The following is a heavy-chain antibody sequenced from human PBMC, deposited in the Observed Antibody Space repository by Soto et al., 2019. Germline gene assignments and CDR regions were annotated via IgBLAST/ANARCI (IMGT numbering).Heavy chain of an antibody. CDR3: AKLKGGELSHFDH. Sequence: GASVKVSCKASGGTFINSAITWVRQAPRQGLEWVGMVIPLFGSTNSAPKFRGRVTFTADTSTSTSFMELTRLKPTDTAVYYCAKLKGGELSHFDHWGQGTLVTVSS. D-gene: IGHD3-10*01. CDR1: GGTFINSA. CDR2: VIPLFGST. J-gene: IGHJ4*02. V-gene: IGHV1-69*06.